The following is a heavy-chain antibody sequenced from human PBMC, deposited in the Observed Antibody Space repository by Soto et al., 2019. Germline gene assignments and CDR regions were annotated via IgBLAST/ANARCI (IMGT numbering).Heavy chain of an antibody. Sequence: TSETLSLTCTVSGGSISSGDYYWSWIRQPPGKGLEWIGYIYYSGSTYYNPSLKSRVTISVDTSKNQFSLKLSSVTAADTAVYYCARAPNPYYYDSSGYSPLDYWGQGTLVTVSS. CDR2: IYYSGST. D-gene: IGHD3-22*01. CDR1: GGSISSGDYY. CDR3: ARAPNPYYYDSSGYSPLDY. V-gene: IGHV4-30-4*01. J-gene: IGHJ4*02.